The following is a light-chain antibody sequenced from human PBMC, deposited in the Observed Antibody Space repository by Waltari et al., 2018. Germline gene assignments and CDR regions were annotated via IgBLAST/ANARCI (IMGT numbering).Light chain of an antibody. CDR1: SSNIGAGHD. CDR3: QSFDTSLSHGVV. Sequence: QSILTQPPSVSGAPGQRVTISCTGSSSNIGAGHDVHWYQEFPGTGPKLLIYGKNNRPSGVPDRFSCSKSGTSASLTITGLQAEDEADYYCQSFDTSLSHGVVFGGGTKVTVL. V-gene: IGLV1-40*02. J-gene: IGLJ3*02. CDR2: GKN.